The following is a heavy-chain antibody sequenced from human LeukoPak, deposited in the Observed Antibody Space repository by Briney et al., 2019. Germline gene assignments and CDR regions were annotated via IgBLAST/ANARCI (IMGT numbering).Heavy chain of an antibody. D-gene: IGHD3-16*01. CDR2: IKEDGSEK. CDR3: AREDDYVWAYHFDY. V-gene: IGHV3-7*01. Sequence: GGSLRLSCAASGFTFSFYWMSWVRQAPGKGLEWVANIKEDGSEKYYVDSVKGRFTISRDNAKNSLYLQMTSLRAEDTALYYCAREDDYVWAYHFDYWGQGTLVTVSS. CDR1: GFTFSFYW. J-gene: IGHJ4*02.